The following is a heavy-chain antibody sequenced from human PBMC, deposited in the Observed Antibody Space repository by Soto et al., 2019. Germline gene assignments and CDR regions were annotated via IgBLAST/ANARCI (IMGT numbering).Heavy chain of an antibody. J-gene: IGHJ5*02. CDR3: ARGDWWVWLTP. CDR1: GYTFTSYA. Sequence: ASVKVSCKASGYTFTSYAMHWVRQAPGQRLEWMGWINAGNGNTKYSQKFQGRVSLTRDTSASTAYMELSSLRSEDTAVYYCARGDWWVWLTPCGQGTLVTVSS. D-gene: IGHD2-8*02. V-gene: IGHV1-3*01. CDR2: INAGNGNT.